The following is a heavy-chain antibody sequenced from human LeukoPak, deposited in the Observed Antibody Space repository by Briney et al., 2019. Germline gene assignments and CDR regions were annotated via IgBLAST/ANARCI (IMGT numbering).Heavy chain of an antibody. CDR1: GGSFSGYY. D-gene: IGHD3-22*01. Sequence: PSETLSLTCAVYGGSFSGYYWSWIRQPPGKGLEWIGEINHSGSTYYNPSLKSRVTISVDTSKNQFSPKLSSVTAADTAVYYCARDPRAYYYDSSGYRTGGYFDYWGQGTLVTVSS. CDR3: ARDPRAYYYDSSGYRTGGYFDY. CDR2: INHSGST. J-gene: IGHJ4*02. V-gene: IGHV4-34*01.